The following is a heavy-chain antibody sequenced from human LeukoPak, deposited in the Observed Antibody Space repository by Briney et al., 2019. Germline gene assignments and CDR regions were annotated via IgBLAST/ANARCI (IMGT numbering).Heavy chain of an antibody. V-gene: IGHV3-43D*04. CDR1: GFTFDDYA. CDR2: INWDGTST. CDR3: AKDYSGSGIHYYYVDV. J-gene: IGHJ6*03. Sequence: PGGSLRLXCAASGFTFDDYAMHWVRQAPGKGLEWVSLINWDGTSTYYADSVNGLFTISRDHSKNSLYLQMNGLRSEDTALYYCAKDYSGSGIHYYYVDVWGKGTTVTVSS. D-gene: IGHD3-10*01.